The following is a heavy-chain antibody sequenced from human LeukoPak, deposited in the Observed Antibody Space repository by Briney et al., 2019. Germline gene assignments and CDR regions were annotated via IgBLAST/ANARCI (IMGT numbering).Heavy chain of an antibody. Sequence: GSLRLSCAAPGFTGTKARNSWVRPAPGQGPEWVGRIKSKNDGATTDYTASVKDTLTLYRDDSKNTFYLQMNSLKTEDTAMYYCATDPGYGDSVKAGGKGTLFTVSS. J-gene: IGHJ4*02. V-gene: IGHV3-15*01. D-gene: IGHD4-17*01. CDR3: ATDPGYGDSVKA. CDR2: IKSKNDGATT. CDR1: GFTGTKAR.